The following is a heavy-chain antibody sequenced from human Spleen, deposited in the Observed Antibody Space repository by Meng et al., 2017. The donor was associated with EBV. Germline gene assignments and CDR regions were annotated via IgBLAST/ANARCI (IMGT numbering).Heavy chain of an antibody. Sequence: QLVEGGGGLIQPGVSLRLSCLASGFSVTSNCMSWARQAPGKGLEWVSVLHAGGHTEYADSVRGRFAISRDDSTNTVFLQMSSLKAADTAVYYCARVRLVDFWSGYQDSWGQGTLVTVSS. CDR2: LHAGGHT. CDR3: ARVRLVDFWSGYQDS. V-gene: IGHV3-53*01. J-gene: IGHJ4*02. D-gene: IGHD3-3*01. CDR1: GFSVTSNC.